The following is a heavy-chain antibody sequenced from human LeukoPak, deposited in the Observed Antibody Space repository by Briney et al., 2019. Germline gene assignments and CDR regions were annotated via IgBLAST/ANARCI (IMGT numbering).Heavy chain of an antibody. D-gene: IGHD2-2*01. CDR2: MNPNSGNT. CDR1: GYTFINYG. Sequence: ASVKVSCKASGYTFINYGISWVRQATGQGLEWMGWMNPNSGNTGYAQKFQGRVTITRNTSISTAYMELSSLRSEDTAVYYCARGKYSRYCSSTSCRKGYYYYMDVRGKGTTVTVSS. J-gene: IGHJ6*03. CDR3: ARGKYSRYCSSTSCRKGYYYYMDV. V-gene: IGHV1-8*01.